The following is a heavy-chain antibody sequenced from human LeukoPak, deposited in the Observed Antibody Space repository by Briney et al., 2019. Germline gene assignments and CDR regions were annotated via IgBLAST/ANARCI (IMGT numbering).Heavy chain of an antibody. J-gene: IGHJ4*02. CDR2: INPSGGST. V-gene: IGHV1-46*01. Sequence: ASVKVSCKASGYTFTSYYMHWLRQAPGQGLEWMGIINPSGGSTSYAQKFQGRVTMTRDTSTSTVYMELSSLRSEDTAVYYCARADCGGDCYPSTYFDYWGQGTLVTVSS. CDR1: GYTFTSYY. CDR3: ARADCGGDCYPSTYFDY. D-gene: IGHD2-21*01.